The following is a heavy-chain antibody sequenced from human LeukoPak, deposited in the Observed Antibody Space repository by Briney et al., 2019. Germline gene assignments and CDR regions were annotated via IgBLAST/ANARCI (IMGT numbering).Heavy chain of an antibody. V-gene: IGHV4-4*07. D-gene: IGHD4-23*01. CDR1: GGSISSYY. Sequence: SETLSLTCTVSGGSISSYYRSWIRQPAGKGLEWIGRIYTSGSTNYNPSLKSRVTISIDTSKNQFSLKLSSVTAADTAVYYCARGDSTVTPKYFQYWGQGTLVTVSS. J-gene: IGHJ1*01. CDR2: IYTSGST. CDR3: ARGDSTVTPKYFQY.